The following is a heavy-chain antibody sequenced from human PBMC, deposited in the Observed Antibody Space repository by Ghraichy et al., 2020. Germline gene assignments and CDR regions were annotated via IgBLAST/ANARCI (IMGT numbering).Heavy chain of an antibody. CDR3: ATQYCITTSCFTGTQYFFDY. CDR2: IKPDDSEK. D-gene: IGHD2-2*02. J-gene: IGHJ4*02. CDR1: GLSFTRYW. Sequence: GGSLRLSCGVSGLSFTRYWMTWVRQAPGKGLEWVANIKPDDSEKYYVDSVKGRFTISRDNAKNLFYLQMNSLRAEDTAVYYCATQYCITTSCFTGTQYFFDYGGQGTLVTVSS. V-gene: IGHV3-7*01.